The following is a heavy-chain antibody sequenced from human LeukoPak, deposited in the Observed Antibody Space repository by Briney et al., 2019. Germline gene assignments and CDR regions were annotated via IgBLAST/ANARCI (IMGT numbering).Heavy chain of an antibody. CDR3: ARVSSGWQFDY. Sequence: PSETLSLTRTVSGGSISSYYWSWIRQPPGKGLEWIGYIYYSGSTNYNPSLKSRVTISVDTSKNQFSLKLSSVTAADTAVYYCARVSSGWQFDYWGQGTLVTVSS. CDR1: GGSISSYY. J-gene: IGHJ4*02. D-gene: IGHD6-19*01. V-gene: IGHV4-59*12. CDR2: IYYSGST.